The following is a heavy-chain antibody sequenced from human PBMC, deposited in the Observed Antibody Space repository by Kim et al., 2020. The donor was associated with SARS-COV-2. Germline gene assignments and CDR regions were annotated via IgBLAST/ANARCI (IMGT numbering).Heavy chain of an antibody. Sequence: GGSLRLSCAASGFTFSSYAMSWVRQAPGKGLEWVSGLGAGGVSIYADSVKGRFTISRVNSKNTLYLQMNSLRAEDTAFYYCAKRGDSWYVDYWGQGTLVTVSP. D-gene: IGHD6-13*01. CDR1: GFTFSSYA. CDR3: AKRGDSWYVDY. V-gene: IGHV3-23*01. J-gene: IGHJ4*02. CDR2: LGAGGVSI.